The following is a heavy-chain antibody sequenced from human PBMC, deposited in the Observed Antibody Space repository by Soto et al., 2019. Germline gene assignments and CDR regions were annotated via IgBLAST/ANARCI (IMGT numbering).Heavy chain of an antibody. D-gene: IGHD6-19*01. CDR3: AKTPGAGRFLDY. Sequence: EQVVESGGGLVQPGGSLRLSCAASGFTFSNSWMSWVRQAPGKGLEWVANIKQDGSEKYYVDSVKGRFTISRDNAKNSLYLQMNSLRAEDTAVYYCAKTPGAGRFLDYWGQGTLVTVSS. CDR2: IKQDGSEK. J-gene: IGHJ4*02. CDR1: GFTFSNSW. V-gene: IGHV3-7*01.